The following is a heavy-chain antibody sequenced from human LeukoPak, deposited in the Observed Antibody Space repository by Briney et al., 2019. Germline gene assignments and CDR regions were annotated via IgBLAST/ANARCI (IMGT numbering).Heavy chain of an antibody. CDR1: GYTFTGYY. CDR3: ARVPKTIEVLAFDY. V-gene: IGHV1-2*02. J-gene: IGHJ4*02. D-gene: IGHD4/OR15-4a*01. CDR2: MNPNSGNT. Sequence: PVASVKVSCKASGYTFTGYYMHWVRQATGQGLEWMGWMNPNSGNTSYAQKFQGRVTMTRDMFTSTVYMELSRLRSDDTAVYYCARVPKTIEVLAFDYWGQGTLVTVSS.